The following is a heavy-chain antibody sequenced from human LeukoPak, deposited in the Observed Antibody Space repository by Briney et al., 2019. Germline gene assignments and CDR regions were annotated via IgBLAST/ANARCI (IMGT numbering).Heavy chain of an antibody. CDR2: IWYDGSNS. J-gene: IGHJ6*02. D-gene: IGHD6-6*01. CDR1: GFTFSSYG. Sequence: GRXXRLSCAASGFTFSSYGMHWVRQAPGKGLEWLAVIWYDGSNSYYADSVKGQFTISRDNSKNTLYLQMNSLRAEDMAVYYCARTNSRSSNYYYGMDVWGQGTTVTVSS. CDR3: ARTNSRSSNYYYGMDV. V-gene: IGHV3-33*01.